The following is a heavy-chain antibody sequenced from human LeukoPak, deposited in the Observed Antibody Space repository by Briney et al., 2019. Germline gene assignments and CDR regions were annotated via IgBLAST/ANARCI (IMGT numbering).Heavy chain of an antibody. D-gene: IGHD5-18*01. V-gene: IGHV3-74*01. CDR1: GFTFSGYW. CDR2: INSDGSST. CDR3: ARDRAYSYGEFDY. J-gene: IGHJ4*02. Sequence: GGSLRLSCAASGFTFSGYWMRWVRQAPGKGLVWVSRINSDGSSTTYADSVKGRFTLSRDNAKNTLYLQMNSLRAEDTAVYYCARDRAYSYGEFDYWGQGTLVSVSS.